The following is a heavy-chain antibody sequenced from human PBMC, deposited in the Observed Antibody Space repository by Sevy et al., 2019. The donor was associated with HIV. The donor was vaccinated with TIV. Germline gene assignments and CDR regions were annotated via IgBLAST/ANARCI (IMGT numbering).Heavy chain of an antibody. D-gene: IGHD2-2*01. CDR3: VISIRWEDH. V-gene: IGHV3-74*01. Sequence: GGSLRLSCAGSGFTFSDYWMHWVRQPQGKGVVWVSGVNSDGRSTAYADSVKGRCTIARDNAKNTLSLQMSSLRVEDTAVYYCVISIRWEDHWGQGTLVTVSS. J-gene: IGHJ4*02. CDR1: GFTFSDYW. CDR2: VNSDGRST.